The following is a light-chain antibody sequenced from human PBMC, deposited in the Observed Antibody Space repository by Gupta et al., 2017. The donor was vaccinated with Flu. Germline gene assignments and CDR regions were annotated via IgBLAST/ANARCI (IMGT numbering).Light chain of an antibody. V-gene: IGKV1-39*01. Sequence: GDRVTIPCRASQSISSYLNWYQQKPGKAPNLLIYTASTLQSGVPSRFSGSGSGTDFTLSISSLQPEDFATYSCQQSYDIPFSFGQGTKLEIK. CDR3: QQSYDIPFS. J-gene: IGKJ2*01. CDR2: TAS. CDR1: QSISSY.